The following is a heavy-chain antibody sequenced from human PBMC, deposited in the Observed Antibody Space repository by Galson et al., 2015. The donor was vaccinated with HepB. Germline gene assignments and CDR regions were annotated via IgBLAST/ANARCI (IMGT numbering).Heavy chain of an antibody. V-gene: IGHV3-30*18. CDR3: VKFRGSGSYKSYWFDC. J-gene: IGHJ5*01. Sequence: SLRLSCAASGFIFSNYGIHWVRQAPGKGLEWVAVISYDGSDKYYADSVEGRFTISRDNSKNTLYLQMNSLRAEDTAVYYCVKFRGSGSYKSYWFDCWGQGTLATVSS. D-gene: IGHD1-26*01. CDR1: GFIFSNYG. CDR2: ISYDGSDK.